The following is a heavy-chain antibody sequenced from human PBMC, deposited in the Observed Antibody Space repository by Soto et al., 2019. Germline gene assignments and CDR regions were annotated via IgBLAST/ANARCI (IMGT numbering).Heavy chain of an antibody. CDR2: ISKNDSPI. CDR1: GFPFSSYD. Sequence: EVQLAESGGGLVQPGGSLTLSCAASGFPFSSYDMSWVRQAPGKGLEWLSYISKNDSPIYYADSVKGRFTISRDNAKNSLSLQMNSLRDEDTAVYFCARGFSYASLCLWGQGTLVTVSS. V-gene: IGHV3-48*02. CDR3: ARGFSYASLCL. J-gene: IGHJ4*02. D-gene: IGHD3-16*01.